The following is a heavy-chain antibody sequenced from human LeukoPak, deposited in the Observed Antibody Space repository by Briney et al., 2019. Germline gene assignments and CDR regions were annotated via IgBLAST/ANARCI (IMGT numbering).Heavy chain of an antibody. V-gene: IGHV4-61*02. CDR3: GRRKDGYDV. Sequence: TSQTLSLTCTVSGDSISSGRYYWSWIRQPTGKGLEWIGRIHSSGGTQYYPSLKRRVTISVDTAKNQFSLQLNSVTPEDTAVYYCGRRKDGYDVWGQGTMVTVSS. J-gene: IGHJ3*01. CDR1: GDSISSGRYY. CDR2: IHSSGGT. D-gene: IGHD1-1*01.